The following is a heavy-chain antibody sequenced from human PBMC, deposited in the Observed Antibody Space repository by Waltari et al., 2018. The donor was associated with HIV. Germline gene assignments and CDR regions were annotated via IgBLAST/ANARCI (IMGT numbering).Heavy chain of an antibody. CDR3: ARVGYFDSSGYYYDHDY. CDR2: VSGYNGDT. J-gene: IGHJ4*02. CDR1: GYTFTNFG. Sequence: QVHLVQSGAEVKTPGASVRVPCKTSGYTFTNFGVGWLRQAPGQGLEWMGWVSGYNGDTKYAQNVQGRVTMTTDTSASIAYMELRNLNSDDTAVYYCARVGYFDSSGYYYDHDYWGQGTLVAVSS. D-gene: IGHD3-22*01. V-gene: IGHV1-18*01.